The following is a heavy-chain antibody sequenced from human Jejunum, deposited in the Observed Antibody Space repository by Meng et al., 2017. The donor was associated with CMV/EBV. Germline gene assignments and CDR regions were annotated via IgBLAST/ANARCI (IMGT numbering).Heavy chain of an antibody. CDR1: VGSFSAYY. D-gene: IGHD4-17*01. CDR3: ARGIYGDYVLPLYWYFDL. Sequence: VGSFSAYYWSWIRQPPGKGLEWIGEINHSGSTYYSSSLKSRVTISLDTSKNQFSLKLSSVTAADTAVYYCARGIYGDYVLPLYWYFDLWGRGTLVTVSS. CDR2: INHSGST. J-gene: IGHJ2*01. V-gene: IGHV4-34*01.